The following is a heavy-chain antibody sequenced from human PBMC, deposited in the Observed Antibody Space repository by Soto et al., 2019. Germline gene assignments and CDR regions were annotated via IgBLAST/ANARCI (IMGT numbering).Heavy chain of an antibody. CDR1: GYTFTSYV. CDR2: ISAYNGNT. J-gene: IGHJ6*03. Sequence: ASVKVSCKASGYTFTSYVISWVRQAPGQGLEWMGWISAYNGNTNYAQKLQGRVTMTTDTSTSTAYMELRSLRSDDTAVYYCARGGTYYDFWSGYHDVNYYYYMDVWGKGTTVTVSS. V-gene: IGHV1-18*01. D-gene: IGHD3-3*01. CDR3: ARGGTYYDFWSGYHDVNYYYYMDV.